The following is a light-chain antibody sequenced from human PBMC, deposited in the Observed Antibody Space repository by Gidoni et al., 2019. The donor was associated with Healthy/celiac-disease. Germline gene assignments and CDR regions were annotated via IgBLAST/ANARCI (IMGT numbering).Light chain of an antibody. CDR3: QAWDSSTAV. CDR1: KLGDTS. Sequence: SYELTKPPSVSVSPGQTASITCSGEKLGDTSACWYQQKPGQSPVLVIYQDSKRPSGIPERFSGSNSGNTATLTISGTQAMDEADYYCQAWDSSTAVFGGGTKLTVL. V-gene: IGLV3-1*01. J-gene: IGLJ2*01. CDR2: QDS.